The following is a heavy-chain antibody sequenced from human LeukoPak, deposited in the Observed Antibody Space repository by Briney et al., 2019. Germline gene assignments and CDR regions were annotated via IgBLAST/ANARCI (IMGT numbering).Heavy chain of an antibody. CDR2: ISSTATII. V-gene: IGHV3-48*03. D-gene: IGHD6-13*01. CDR3: ASRALIEAGKGYYFDY. CDR1: GFTFSNYE. J-gene: IGHJ4*02. Sequence: GGSLRLSCAASGFTFSNYEMSWVRQASGKGLEWLSYISSTATIIYYADSVKGRFTISRDNAKNSLYLQMNSLSAEDTAVYYCASRALIEAGKGYYFDYWGQGTLVTVSS.